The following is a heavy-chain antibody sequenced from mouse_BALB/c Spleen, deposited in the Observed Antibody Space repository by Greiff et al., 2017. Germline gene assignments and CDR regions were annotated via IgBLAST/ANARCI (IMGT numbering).Heavy chain of an antibody. CDR2: INPYNDGT. CDR3: AREGFMITTFFAY. V-gene: IGHV1-14*01. CDR1: GYTFTSYV. J-gene: IGHJ3*01. D-gene: IGHD2-4*01. Sequence: EVQLQQSGPELVKPGASVKMSCKASGYTFTSYVMHWVKQKPGQGLEWIGYINPYNDGTKYNEKFKGKATLTSDKSSSTAYMELSSLTSEDSAVYYCAREGFMITTFFAYWGQGTLVTVSA.